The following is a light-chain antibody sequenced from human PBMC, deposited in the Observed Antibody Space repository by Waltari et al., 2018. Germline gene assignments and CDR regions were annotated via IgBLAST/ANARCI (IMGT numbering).Light chain of an antibody. Sequence: QAVVTQEPSLTVSPGGTVTLTCGSSIGAGTSGLYPYWIQQKPGQAPITLIYDTTQKHSWTPARFSGSLLGGKAALTLSGAQPEDEAEYYCLLAYGGARRVFGTGTKVTVL. CDR1: IGAGTSGLY. J-gene: IGLJ1*01. V-gene: IGLV7-46*01. CDR2: DTT. CDR3: LLAYGGARRV.